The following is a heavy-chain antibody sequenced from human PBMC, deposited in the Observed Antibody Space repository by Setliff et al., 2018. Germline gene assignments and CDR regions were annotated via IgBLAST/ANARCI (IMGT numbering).Heavy chain of an antibody. D-gene: IGHD2-15*01. Sequence: KPSETLSLTCRVSGGSISSGNYYWGVIRQPPGKGLEWVATIYYSGSTYSNPSHKSRLIISVDAPDNQFSMKLSSVTAADMAVYYCARGLNTESWTPLYWSPGTLVTVSS. J-gene: IGHJ4*02. CDR3: ARGLNTESWTPLY. V-gene: IGHV4-39*01. CDR2: IYYSGST. CDR1: GGSISSGNYY.